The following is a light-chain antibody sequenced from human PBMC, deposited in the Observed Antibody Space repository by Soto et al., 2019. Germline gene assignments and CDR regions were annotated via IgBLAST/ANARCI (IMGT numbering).Light chain of an antibody. Sequence: IQLTQSPSSLSASIVDRVTITCRASQGISSYLAWYRQKAGKAPELLIEAASTLQSGVPSRFSGSGSGTDFALTISSLQPEDFATYYCQQLKRYPLSFGGGTKVEIK. CDR3: QQLKRYPLS. J-gene: IGKJ4*01. CDR1: QGISSY. CDR2: AAS. V-gene: IGKV1-9*01.